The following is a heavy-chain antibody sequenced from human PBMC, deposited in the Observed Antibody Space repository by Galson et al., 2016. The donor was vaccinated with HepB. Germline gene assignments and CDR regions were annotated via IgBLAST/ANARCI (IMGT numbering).Heavy chain of an antibody. D-gene: IGHD6-13*01. Sequence: SLRLSCAASGFTFSSYAMNWVRQAPGEGLEWVSAISNVNTQYSESVKGRFTISRDTSKNTVYLQISSLRVEDTAVYHCAKAGSSSWPRNFDPWGQGTLVTVSS. J-gene: IGHJ5*02. CDR1: GFTFSSYA. V-gene: IGHV3-23*01. CDR3: AKAGSSSWPRNFDP. CDR2: ISNVNT.